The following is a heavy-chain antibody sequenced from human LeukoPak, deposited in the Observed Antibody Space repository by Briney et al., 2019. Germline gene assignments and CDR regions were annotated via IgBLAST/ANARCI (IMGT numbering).Heavy chain of an antibody. Sequence: SETLSLTCTVSGGSISSSSYYWSWIRQPPGKGLEWIGYIYYSGSTNYNPSLKSRVTISVDTSKNQFSLKLSSVTAADTAVYYCARLPLTSCCPDYWGQGTLVTVSS. D-gene: IGHD2-2*01. V-gene: IGHV4-61*01. CDR1: GGSISSSSYY. CDR3: ARLPLTSCCPDY. J-gene: IGHJ4*02. CDR2: IYYSGST.